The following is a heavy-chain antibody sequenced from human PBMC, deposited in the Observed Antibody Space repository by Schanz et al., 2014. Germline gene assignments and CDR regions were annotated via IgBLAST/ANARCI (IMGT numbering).Heavy chain of an antibody. D-gene: IGHD6-19*01. Sequence: QVQLVQSGPEVKKPGSSVKVSCQAFGDTFSKYNIMWVRQVPGQGLEWLGRIMPLRGIGNNAWKFQDRLTITADKSTNITYTELSSLRTEDTAVYYCTRLRRADPNGFDVWGQGTTVTVS. CDR3: TRLRRADPNGFDV. CDR1: GDTFSKYN. V-gene: IGHV1-69*02. J-gene: IGHJ6*02. CDR2: IMPLRGIG.